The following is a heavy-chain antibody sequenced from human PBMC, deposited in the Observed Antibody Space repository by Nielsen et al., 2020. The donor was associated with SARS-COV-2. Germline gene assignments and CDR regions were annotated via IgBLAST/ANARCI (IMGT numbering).Heavy chain of an antibody. Sequence: GESLKISCAASGFTFSSYAMHWVRQAPGKGLEWVAVISYDGSNKYYADSVKGRFTISRDNSKNTLYLQMNSLRAEDTAVYYCARGKGWGSYFDYWGQGTLVTVSS. J-gene: IGHJ4*02. CDR3: ARGKGWGSYFDY. CDR1: GFTFSSYA. V-gene: IGHV3-30-3*01. CDR2: ISYDGSNK. D-gene: IGHD7-27*01.